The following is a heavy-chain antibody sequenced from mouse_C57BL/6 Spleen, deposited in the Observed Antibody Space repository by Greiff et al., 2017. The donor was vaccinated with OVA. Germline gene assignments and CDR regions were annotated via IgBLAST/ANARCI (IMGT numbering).Heavy chain of an antibody. D-gene: IGHD1-1*01. Sequence: VQLKESGPELVKPGASVKISCKASGYSFTGYYMNWVKQSPEKSLEWIGEINPSTGGTTYNQKFKAKATLTVDKSSSTAYMQLKSLTSEDSAVYYCARSGRSHYWGQGTTLTVSS. V-gene: IGHV1-42*01. CDR3: ARSGRSHY. CDR2: INPSTGGT. J-gene: IGHJ2*01. CDR1: GYSFTGYY.